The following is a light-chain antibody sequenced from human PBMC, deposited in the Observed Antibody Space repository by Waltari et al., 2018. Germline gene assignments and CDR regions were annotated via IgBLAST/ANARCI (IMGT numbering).Light chain of an antibody. Sequence: DIQLTQSPSSLSASVGDRVTITCQASQAITNYLNWYQQKPGKAPKLLIYDASNLQTGVPSRFSGSQSGTEFTFTIASLQPEDVATYYCQRYDNLPVFAFGPGTKVNGK. J-gene: IGKJ3*01. CDR2: DAS. CDR3: QRYDNLPVFA. V-gene: IGKV1-33*01. CDR1: QAITNY.